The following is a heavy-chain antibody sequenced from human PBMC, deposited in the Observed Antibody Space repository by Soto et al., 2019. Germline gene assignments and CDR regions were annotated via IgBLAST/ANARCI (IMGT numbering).Heavy chain of an antibody. CDR1: SGSIRSDLYY. V-gene: IGHV4-31*11. J-gene: IGHJ3*01. Sequence: QVQLQESGPGLLKPSQTLSLTCGVSSGSIRSDLYYWNWIRQHPGKGLEWFGYIYYSGTTYYNPPLKSRLTISIDRSKTQFSLRLSSVTAAATAVYYCARGTSVTGAFDVWGQGTTVTVSS. CDR2: IYYSGTT. D-gene: IGHD2-21*02. CDR3: ARGTSVTGAFDV.